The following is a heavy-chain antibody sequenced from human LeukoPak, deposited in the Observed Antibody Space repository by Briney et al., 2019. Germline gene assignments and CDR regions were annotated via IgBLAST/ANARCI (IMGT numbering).Heavy chain of an antibody. V-gene: IGHV3-21*01. Sequence: AGGSLRLSCAGAGFTFSSYSMNWVRQAPGKGLEWVSSISSSSSYIYFADSVKGRFTISRDNARNSLYPQMNSLRAEDTAVYYCARELGGPAATPHYYDSSGAIDYWGQGTLVTVSS. CDR3: ARELGGPAATPHYYDSSGAIDY. D-gene: IGHD3-22*01. CDR2: ISSSSSYI. J-gene: IGHJ4*02. CDR1: GFTFSSYS.